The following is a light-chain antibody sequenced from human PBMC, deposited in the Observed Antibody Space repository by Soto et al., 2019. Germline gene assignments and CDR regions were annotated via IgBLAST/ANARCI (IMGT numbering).Light chain of an antibody. CDR3: MQALQTPRT. Sequence: DLVMTQSPLSLPVTPGEPASISCRSSQSLLHSNGYNYLDWYLQKPGQSPQLLIYLGSNRASGVPDWFSGSGAGTDFTLKISRVEAEDVGVYYCMQALQTPRTFGQGTKVEIQ. CDR1: QSLLHSNGYNY. V-gene: IGKV2-28*01. CDR2: LGS. J-gene: IGKJ1*01.